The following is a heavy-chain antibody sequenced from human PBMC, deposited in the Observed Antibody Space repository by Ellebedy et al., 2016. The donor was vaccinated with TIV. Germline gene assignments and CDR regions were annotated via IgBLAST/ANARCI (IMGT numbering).Heavy chain of an antibody. D-gene: IGHD4-17*01. CDR3: ARDVQYGDDYHYGLDV. V-gene: IGHV4-30-4*01. CDR2: IYYSGST. J-gene: IGHJ6*02. Sequence: MPSETLSLTCTVSGGSISSGDYYWSWIRQPPGKGLEWIGYIYYSGSTYYNPSLKSRVTISVDTSKNQFSLKLSSLTAADTAVYYCARDVQYGDDYHYGLDVWGQGTAVTVSS. CDR1: GGSISSGDYY.